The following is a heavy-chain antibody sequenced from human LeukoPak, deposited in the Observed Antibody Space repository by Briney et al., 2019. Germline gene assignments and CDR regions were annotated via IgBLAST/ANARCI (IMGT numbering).Heavy chain of an antibody. V-gene: IGHV3-30*18. J-gene: IGHJ4*02. CDR2: ISYGGSNK. CDR3: AKDGSSWYYFDY. CDR1: GFTFSSYG. D-gene: IGHD6-13*01. Sequence: GGSLRLSCAASGFTFSSYGMHWVRQAPGKGLEWVAVISYGGSNKYYADSVKGRFTTSRDNSKNTLYLQMNSLRAEDTAVYYCAKDGSSWYYFDYWGQGTLVTVSS.